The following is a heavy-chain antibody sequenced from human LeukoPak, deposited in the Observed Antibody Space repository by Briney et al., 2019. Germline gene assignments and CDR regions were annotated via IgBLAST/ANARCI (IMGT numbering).Heavy chain of an antibody. V-gene: IGHV4-39*07. CDR3: ARDTQICSAIKNNHDYVMDV. CDR2: IYYGGST. Sequence: SETLSLTCTVSGGSVSRNSDYWGWIRQPPGKGLEWIGSIYYGGSTYYNPSLKSRVTISVDTSKNQFSLMVSSVTVADAGVYYCARDTQICSAIKNNHDYVMDVGGQGTTVTVS. D-gene: IGHD1-14*01. J-gene: IGHJ6*02. CDR1: GGSVSRNSDY.